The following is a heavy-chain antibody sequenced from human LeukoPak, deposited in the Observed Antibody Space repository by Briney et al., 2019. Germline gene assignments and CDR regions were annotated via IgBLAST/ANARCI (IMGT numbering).Heavy chain of an antibody. CDR3: ARDKMDIVVVPAAISPAPNYYYYYMDV. J-gene: IGHJ6*03. Sequence: GASVKVSCKASGGTFSSYAISWVRQAPGQGLEWMGGIIPIFGTANYAQKFQGRVTITADESTSTAYMELSSLRSEDTAVYYCARDKMDIVVVPAAISPAPNYYYYYMDVWGKGTTVTISS. D-gene: IGHD2-2*02. CDR2: IIPIFGTA. CDR1: GGTFSSYA. V-gene: IGHV1-69*13.